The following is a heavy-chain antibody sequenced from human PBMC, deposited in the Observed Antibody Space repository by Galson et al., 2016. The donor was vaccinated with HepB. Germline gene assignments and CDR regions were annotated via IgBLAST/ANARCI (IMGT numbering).Heavy chain of an antibody. CDR2: ISGSGGNT. D-gene: IGHD2-2*01. CDR1: GFTFSSYA. V-gene: IGHV3-23*01. Sequence: SLRLSCAASGFTFSSYAMSWVRQAPGKGLEWVSGISGSGGNTYYADSVKGRFTISRDNSKNTLYLQLNSLRAEDTAIYYCTKDQLIVIVPAAGNWFDPWGQGTLVTVSS. CDR3: TKDQLIVIVPAAGNWFDP. J-gene: IGHJ5*02.